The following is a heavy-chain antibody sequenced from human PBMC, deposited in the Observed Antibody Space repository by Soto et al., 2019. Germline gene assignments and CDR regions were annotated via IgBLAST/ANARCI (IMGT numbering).Heavy chain of an antibody. V-gene: IGHV1-18*01. D-gene: IGHD2-2*01. CDR3: ARVAEDIVVVPAAIGAFDI. CDR1: GYTFTSYG. J-gene: IGHJ3*02. Sequence: ASVKVSCKASGYTFTSYGISWVRQAPGQGFEWMGWISAYNGNTNYAQKLQGRVTMTTDTSTSTAYMELRSLRSDDTAVYYCARVAEDIVVVPAAIGAFDIWGQGTMVTVSS. CDR2: ISAYNGNT.